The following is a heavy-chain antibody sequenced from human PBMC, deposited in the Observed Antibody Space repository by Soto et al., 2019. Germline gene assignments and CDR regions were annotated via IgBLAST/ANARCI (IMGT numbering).Heavy chain of an antibody. CDR1: GFTFSSYG. CDR2: ISYDGSNK. Sequence: PGGSLRLSCAASGFTFSSYGMHWVRQAPGKGLEWVAVISYDGSNKYYADSVKGRFTTSRDNSKNTLYLQMNSLRAEDTAVYYCAKDGRYCSGGSCYSVADYWGQGTLVTVSS. V-gene: IGHV3-30*18. D-gene: IGHD2-15*01. CDR3: AKDGRYCSGGSCYSVADY. J-gene: IGHJ4*02.